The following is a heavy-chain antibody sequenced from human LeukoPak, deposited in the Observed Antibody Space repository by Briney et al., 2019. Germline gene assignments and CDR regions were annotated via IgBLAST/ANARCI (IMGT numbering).Heavy chain of an antibody. CDR1: GFMFSSNW. J-gene: IGHJ4*02. D-gene: IGHD6-19*01. CDR3: ASLAGLVPVDY. Sequence: GGSLRLSCAASGFMFSSNWMSWVRLAPGKGLEWVANIKEDGTETYYVDSVKGRFTISRDNAKNSLYLQMNSLRAEDTAVYYCASLAGLVPVDYWGQGTLVTVSS. V-gene: IGHV3-7*01. CDR2: IKEDGTET.